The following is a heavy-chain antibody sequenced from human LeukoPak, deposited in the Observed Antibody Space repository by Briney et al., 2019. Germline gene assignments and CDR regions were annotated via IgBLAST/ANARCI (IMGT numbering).Heavy chain of an antibody. CDR3: ARDRGNVVVILDY. Sequence: ASVTVSCKASGYTFSTYGITWVRQAPGQGLEWMGWISGYNGNANYAQKFQGRVTMTTDTSTRTAYMELRGLRSDDTAVYYCARDRGNVVVILDYWGQGTLVTVSS. CDR2: ISGYNGNA. J-gene: IGHJ4*02. D-gene: IGHD3-22*01. CDR1: GYTFSTYG. V-gene: IGHV1-18*01.